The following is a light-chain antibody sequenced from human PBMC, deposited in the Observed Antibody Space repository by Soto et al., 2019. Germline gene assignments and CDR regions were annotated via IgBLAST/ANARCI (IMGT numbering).Light chain of an antibody. V-gene: IGLV2-14*01. CDR1: NSDVGGYNY. J-gene: IGLJ1*01. CDR2: EVS. CDR3: NSYTSSSTLV. Sequence: QSALTQPASVSGSPGQSITISCTGTNSDVGGYNYVSWYQQHPGKAPKLVIYEVSNRPSGVSNRFSASKSGNTASLTISGLQAEDEADYYCNSYTSSSTLVFGSGTKVTV.